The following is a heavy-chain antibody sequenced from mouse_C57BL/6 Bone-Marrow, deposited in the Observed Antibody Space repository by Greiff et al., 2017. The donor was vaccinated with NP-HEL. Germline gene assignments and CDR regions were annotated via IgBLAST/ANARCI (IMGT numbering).Heavy chain of an antibody. D-gene: IGHD2-4*01. V-gene: IGHV1-55*01. J-gene: IGHJ3*01. CDR2: IYPGSGST. Sequence: VQLQQPGAELVKPGASVKMSCKASGYTFTSYWITWVKQRPGQGLEWIGDIYPGSGSTNYNEKFKSKATLTVDTSSSTAYMQLSSLTSEDSAVYSCATYDYDVPAWFAYWGQGTLVTVSA. CDR3: ATYDYDVPAWFAY. CDR1: GYTFTSYW.